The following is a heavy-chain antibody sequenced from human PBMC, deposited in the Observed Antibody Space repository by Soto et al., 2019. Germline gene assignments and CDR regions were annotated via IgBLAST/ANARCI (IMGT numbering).Heavy chain of an antibody. CDR3: ASWDLDSSGNHDQGYYYGMGV. V-gene: IGHV3-21*01. CDR2: ITSLSTYI. CDR1: GFSFSSHS. Sequence: EVQLVESGGGLVKPGGSLRLSCAVSGFSFSSHSMNWVRQAPGKGLECVSFITSLSTYIFYADSVKGRFTVSRDNAKNSLYLEMNSLRAEDTAVYYWASWDLDSSGNHDQGYYYGMGVWGQGTTVTVSS. J-gene: IGHJ6*02. D-gene: IGHD3-22*01.